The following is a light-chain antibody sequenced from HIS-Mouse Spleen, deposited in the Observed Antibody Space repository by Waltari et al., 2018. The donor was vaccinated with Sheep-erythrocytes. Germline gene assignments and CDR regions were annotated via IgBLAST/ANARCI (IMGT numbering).Light chain of an antibody. CDR1: KLGDKY. V-gene: IGLV3-1*01. CDR2: QYS. J-gene: IGLJ2*01. CDR3: QAWDSSTEV. Sequence: SYELTQPPSVSVSPGQTASITCSGDKLGDKYACWYQQKPGQSPVLVIYQYSKRPSGIPERFSGSNSGNTATLTISGTQAMDEADYYCQAWDSSTEVFGGGTKLTVL.